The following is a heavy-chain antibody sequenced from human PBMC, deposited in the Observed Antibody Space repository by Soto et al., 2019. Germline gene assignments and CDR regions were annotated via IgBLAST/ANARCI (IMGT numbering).Heavy chain of an antibody. CDR2: TKPDGSEK. V-gene: IGHV3-7*01. CDR1: GFIFNTHW. J-gene: IGHJ5*02. CDR3: VAWGTSTSNP. Sequence: GGSLRVACAASGFIFNTHWMSWVRQAPEKGLEWVAHTKPDGSEKYYVDSAKGRFTISRDNTRNSLYLQMSSLRADDTALYYCVAWGTSTSNPWGQGALATVSS. D-gene: IGHD3-16*01.